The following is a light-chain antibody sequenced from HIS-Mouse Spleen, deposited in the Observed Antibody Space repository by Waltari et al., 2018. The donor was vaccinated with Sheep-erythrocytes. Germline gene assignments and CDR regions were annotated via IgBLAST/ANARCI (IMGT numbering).Light chain of an antibody. J-gene: IGLJ2*01. V-gene: IGLV2-14*03. Sequence: QSALTQPASVSVSPGQSNTISFTGTSSEVGGYNYVAWYQQHPGKTPKPMIYDVRNRPSGVSNRFSGSKSGNTASLTISGLQAEDEADYYCSSYTRSSTFVVFGGGTKLTVL. CDR3: SSYTRSSTFVV. CDR1: SSEVGGYNY. CDR2: DVR.